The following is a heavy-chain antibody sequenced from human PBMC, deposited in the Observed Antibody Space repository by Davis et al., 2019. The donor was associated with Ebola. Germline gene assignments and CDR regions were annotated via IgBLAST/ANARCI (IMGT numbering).Heavy chain of an antibody. V-gene: IGHV5-51*01. D-gene: IGHD1-26*01. J-gene: IGHJ4*02. CDR1: GYSFTSYW. CDR3: ARRGTMGAIRDDY. Sequence: GESLKISCKGSGYSFTSYWIGWVRQMPGKGLEWMGIIYPGDSDTRYSPSFQGQVTISADKSISTAFLQWSSLKTSDTAMYYCARRGTMGAIRDDYWGQGTLVTVSS. CDR2: IYPGDSDT.